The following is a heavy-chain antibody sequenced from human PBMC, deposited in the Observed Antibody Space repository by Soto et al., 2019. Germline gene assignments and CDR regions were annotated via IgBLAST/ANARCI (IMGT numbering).Heavy chain of an antibody. Sequence: SETLSLTCTVSGGSIRSYYWSWIRQPAGKGLEWIGRIYISGSTNYNPSLKSRVTMSVHTSKNQLSLKLSSVTAADTAVYYCARDLDYYDTSGYHGGRFDPWGQGTLVTVSS. V-gene: IGHV4-4*07. CDR2: IYISGST. D-gene: IGHD3-22*01. CDR1: GGSIRSYY. J-gene: IGHJ5*02. CDR3: ARDLDYYDTSGYHGGRFDP.